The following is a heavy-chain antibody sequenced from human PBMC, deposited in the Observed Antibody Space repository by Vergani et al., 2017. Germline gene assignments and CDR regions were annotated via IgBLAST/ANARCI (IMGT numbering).Heavy chain of an antibody. J-gene: IGHJ4*02. V-gene: IGHV3-21*01. D-gene: IGHD3-3*01. CDR2: ISSSSSYI. CDR3: ARYAHPYYYFWSGYPILDY. CDR1: GFTFSSYS. Sequence: EVQLVESGGGLVKPGGSLRLSCAASGFTFSSYSMNWVRQAPGKGLEWVSSISSSSSYIYYADSVTGRFTISRDNAKNSLYLQLNSLRAEDTAVYYCARYAHPYYYFWSGYPILDYWGQGTLVTVSS.